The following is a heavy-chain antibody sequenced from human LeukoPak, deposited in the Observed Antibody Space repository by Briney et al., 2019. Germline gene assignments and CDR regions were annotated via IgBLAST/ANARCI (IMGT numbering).Heavy chain of an antibody. CDR2: INQDASEK. J-gene: IGHJ5*02. CDR3: ARGRRVPAAMGNWFDP. CDR1: GFTFSSYW. Sequence: GGSLRLSCTASGFTFSSYWMSWVRQAPGGGLEWVANINQDASEKYYVDSVKGRFTISRDNAKNSLYLQMTSLRAEDTAAYYCARGRRVPAAMGNWFDPWGQGTLVTVSS. V-gene: IGHV3-7*01. D-gene: IGHD2-2*01.